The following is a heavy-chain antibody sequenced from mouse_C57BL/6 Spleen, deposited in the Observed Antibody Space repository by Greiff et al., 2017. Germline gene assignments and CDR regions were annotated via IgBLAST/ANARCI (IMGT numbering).Heavy chain of an antibody. CDR1: GYTFTDYN. J-gene: IGHJ3*01. V-gene: IGHV1-22*01. Sequence: EVQLQQSGPEVVKPGASVKMSCKASGYTFTDYNMHWVKQSHGKSLEWIGYINPNNGGTSYNQKFKGKATLTVNKSSSTAYMELRSLTSEDSAVYYCARDGTTGSFAYWGQGTLVTVSA. CDR3: ARDGTTGSFAY. D-gene: IGHD1-1*01. CDR2: INPNNGGT.